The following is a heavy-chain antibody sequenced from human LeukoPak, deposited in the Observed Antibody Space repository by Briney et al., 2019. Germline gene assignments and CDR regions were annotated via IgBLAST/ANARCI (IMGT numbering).Heavy chain of an antibody. V-gene: IGHV3-48*03. J-gene: IGHJ4*02. CDR2: ISSSGSTI. CDR3: ARDRGSGGSCLFDY. Sequence: GGSLRLSCAASGFTFSSYEMNWVRQAPGKGLEWVSFISSSGSTIYYADSVKGRFTISRDNAKNSLYLQMNSLRAEDTAVYYCARDRGSGGSCLFDYWGQGTLVTVSS. CDR1: GFTFSSYE. D-gene: IGHD2-15*01.